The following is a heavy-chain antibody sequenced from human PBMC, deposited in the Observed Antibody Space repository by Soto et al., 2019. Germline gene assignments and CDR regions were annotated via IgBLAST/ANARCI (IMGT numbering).Heavy chain of an antibody. J-gene: IGHJ5*02. Sequence: QVQLVQSGAEVKKPRSSVKVSCKASGGTFSNNGIRWVRQAPGQRPEFMGGIIPTFGTTNYAHKFRGRVTITADESTATAYMELNSLRSEDTAVYYCAGASDSTWYNWLDPWGQGTLVTVSS. CDR3: AGASDSTWYNWLDP. CDR1: GGTFSNNG. D-gene: IGHD2-2*01. CDR2: IIPTFGTT. V-gene: IGHV1-69*01.